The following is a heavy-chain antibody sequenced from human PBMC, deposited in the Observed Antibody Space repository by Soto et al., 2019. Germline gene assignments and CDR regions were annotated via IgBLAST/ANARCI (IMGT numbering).Heavy chain of an antibody. CDR3: VLGGVLDYITPGDWYFDL. Sequence: PGGSLRLSCAASGFTFSSYAMSWVRQAPGKGLEWVSAISGSGGSTYYADSVKGRFTISRDNSKNTLYLQMNSLRAEDTAVYYCVLGGVLDYITPGDWYFDLWGRGTLVTVSS. D-gene: IGHD3-16*01. J-gene: IGHJ2*01. CDR1: GFTFSSYA. CDR2: ISGSGGST. V-gene: IGHV3-23*01.